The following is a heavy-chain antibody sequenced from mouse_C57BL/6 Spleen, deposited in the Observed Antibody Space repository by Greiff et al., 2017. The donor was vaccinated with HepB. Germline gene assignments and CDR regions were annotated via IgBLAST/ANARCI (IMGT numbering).Heavy chain of an antibody. V-gene: IGHV1-50*01. CDR2: IDPSDSYT. Sequence: QVQLQQPGAELVKPGASVKLSCKASGYTFTSYWMQWVKQRPGQGLEWIGEIDPSDSYTNYNQKFKGKATLTVDTSSSTAYMQLSSLTSEDSAVYYCARRGYYGSRGNYYAMDYWGQGTSVTVSS. CDR1: GYTFTSYW. CDR3: ARRGYYGSRGNYYAMDY. J-gene: IGHJ4*01. D-gene: IGHD1-1*01.